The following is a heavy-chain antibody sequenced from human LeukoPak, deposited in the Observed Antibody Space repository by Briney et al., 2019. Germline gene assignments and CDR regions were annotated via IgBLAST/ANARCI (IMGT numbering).Heavy chain of an antibody. Sequence: SETLSLTCTVSGGSIRSYHWSWIRQPPGKGLEWIGYIYYSGSTYYNPSLKSRVTISVDTSKNQFSLKLSSVTAADTAVYYCARVHYDSSGLGDWGQGTLVTVSS. J-gene: IGHJ4*02. CDR2: IYYSGST. D-gene: IGHD3-22*01. CDR1: GGSIRSYH. V-gene: IGHV4-59*06. CDR3: ARVHYDSSGLGD.